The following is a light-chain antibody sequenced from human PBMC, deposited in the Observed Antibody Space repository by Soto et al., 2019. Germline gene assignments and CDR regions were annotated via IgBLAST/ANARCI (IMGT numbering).Light chain of an antibody. J-gene: IGLJ2*01. CDR3: QSYDSSLSGNVV. CDR2: GNS. CDR1: SSNIGAGYD. Sequence: QSVLTQPPSVSGAPGQRVTISCTGSSSNIGAGYDVHWYQQLPGTAPKLLIYGNSNRPSGVPDRFSGSKSGTSASRAITGLQAEDEAEYYCQSYDSSLSGNVVFGGGTKLNVL. V-gene: IGLV1-40*01.